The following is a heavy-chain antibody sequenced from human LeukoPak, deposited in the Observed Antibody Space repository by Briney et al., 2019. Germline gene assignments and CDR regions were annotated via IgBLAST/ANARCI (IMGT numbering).Heavy chain of an antibody. CDR2: IRYDGSNK. CDR3: AKDKYYGSGSPDY. Sequence: GGSLRLSCAASGFTFSSYGMHWVRQAPGKGLEWVAFIRYDGSNKYYADSVKGRFTISRDNSKNTLYLQMNSLRAEDTAVYYCAKDKYYGSGSPDYWGQGTLVTVSS. CDR1: GFTFSSYG. V-gene: IGHV3-30*02. D-gene: IGHD3-10*01. J-gene: IGHJ4*02.